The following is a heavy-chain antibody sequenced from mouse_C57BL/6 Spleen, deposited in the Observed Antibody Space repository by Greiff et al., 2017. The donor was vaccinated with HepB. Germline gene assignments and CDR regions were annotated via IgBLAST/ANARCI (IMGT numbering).Heavy chain of an antibody. D-gene: IGHD1-1*01. Sequence: EVQLQQSGPVLVKPGASVKMSCKASGYTFTDYYMNWVKQSHGKSLEWIGVINPYNGGTSYNQKFKGKATLTVDKSSSTAYMELNSLTSEDSAVYYCARRGILREYYFDYWGQGTTLTVSS. V-gene: IGHV1-19*01. CDR1: GYTFTDYY. CDR3: ARRGILREYYFDY. J-gene: IGHJ2*01. CDR2: INPYNGGT.